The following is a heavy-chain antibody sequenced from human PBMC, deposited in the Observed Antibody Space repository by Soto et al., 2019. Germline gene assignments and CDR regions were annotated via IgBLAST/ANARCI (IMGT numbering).Heavy chain of an antibody. CDR2: INSDGSST. CDR1: GFTFSSYW. Sequence: EVQLVESGGGLVQPGGSLRLSCAASGFTFSSYWMHWVRQAPGKGLVWVSRINSDGSSTSYADSVKGRFTISRDNAKNTLYLQMNSLRAEDTAVYYCARDRGAYSGYDGFDYWGQGTLVTVSS. D-gene: IGHD5-12*01. J-gene: IGHJ4*02. V-gene: IGHV3-74*01. CDR3: ARDRGAYSGYDGFDY.